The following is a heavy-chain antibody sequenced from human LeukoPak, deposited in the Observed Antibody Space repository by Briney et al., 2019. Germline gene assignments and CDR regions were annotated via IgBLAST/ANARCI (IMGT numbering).Heavy chain of an antibody. CDR1: GFTFRTYR. CDR2: IKTDGSEK. V-gene: IGHV3-7*01. D-gene: IGHD3-10*01. J-gene: IGHJ4*02. Sequence: PGGSLRLSCAVSGFTFRTYRTSWVRQAPGEGLEWVANIKTDGSEKYYVDSVKGRFTISRDNAKNSLYLQMNSLRAEDTAVYYCARDWNGSGSPNDVWGQGTLVTVSS. CDR3: ARDWNGSGSPNDV.